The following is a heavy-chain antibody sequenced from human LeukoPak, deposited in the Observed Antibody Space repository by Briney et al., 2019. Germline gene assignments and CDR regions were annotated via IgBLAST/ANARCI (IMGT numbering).Heavy chain of an antibody. D-gene: IGHD6-19*01. Sequence: GGSLRLSCAASGFTFSSYDMTWVRQAPGRGLEWVSSIRPSGDNTYYGDSVKGRVTISGDNSKNTVYLQMNNMRVDDTAVYYCARVAGWHWFDPWGQGTLVTVSS. J-gene: IGHJ5*02. CDR1: GFTFSSYD. CDR2: IRPSGDNT. V-gene: IGHV3-23*01. CDR3: ARVAGWHWFDP.